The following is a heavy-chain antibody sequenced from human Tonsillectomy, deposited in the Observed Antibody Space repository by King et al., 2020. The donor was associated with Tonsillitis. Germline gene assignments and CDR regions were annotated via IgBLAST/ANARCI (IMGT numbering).Heavy chain of an antibody. J-gene: IGHJ3*02. D-gene: IGHD3-3*01. CDR1: GFSLSTSGMR. CDR2: IDWDDDE. Sequence: TLKESGPALVKPTQTLRLTCTLSGFSLSTSGMRVSWIRQPPGKALEWLARIDWDDDEFYSTSLKTRLSISADTSKKQVVLTMTNIDPVDTATYHWARHKSERYYEFWSGYDAFEIWGQGTMVTVSS. CDR3: ARHKSERYYEFWSGYDAFEI. V-gene: IGHV2-70*04.